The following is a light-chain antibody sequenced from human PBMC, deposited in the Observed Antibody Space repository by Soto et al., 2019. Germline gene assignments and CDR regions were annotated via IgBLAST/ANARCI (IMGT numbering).Light chain of an antibody. V-gene: IGKV1-27*01. CDR1: QVISND. Sequence: QITQSPSSLSASVGDRVTITCRAIQVISNDLAWYEQKPVQVPKLLISTASTLQPGVPSRFSGSGYGTEFTLTITSLQPDDVATYYCQKYNSAPLSLGGGTKVEIK. CDR2: TAS. CDR3: QKYNSAPLS. J-gene: IGKJ4*01.